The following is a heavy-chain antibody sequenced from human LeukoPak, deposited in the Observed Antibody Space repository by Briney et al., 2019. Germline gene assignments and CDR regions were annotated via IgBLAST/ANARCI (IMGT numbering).Heavy chain of an antibody. CDR2: IIPILGIA. CDR1: GGTFSSYA. J-gene: IGHJ6*02. V-gene: IGHV1-69*04. Sequence: SVKVSCKASGGTFSSYAISWVRQAPGQGLEWMGRIIPILGIANYARKFQGRVTITADKSTSTAYMELSSLRSEDTAVYYCARGQMGPSSSKVWGQGTTVTVSS. D-gene: IGHD3-16*01. CDR3: ARGQMGPSSSKV.